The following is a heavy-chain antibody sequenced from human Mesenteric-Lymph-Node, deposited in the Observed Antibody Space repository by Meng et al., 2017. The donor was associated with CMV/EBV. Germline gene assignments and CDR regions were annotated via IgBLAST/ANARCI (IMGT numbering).Heavy chain of an antibody. V-gene: IGHV1-2*02. J-gene: IGHJ5*02. CDR2: INPNSGGT. CDR1: GYTFTGYY. Sequence: ASVKVSCKASGYTFTGYYMHWVRQAPGQGLEWMGWINPNSGGTNYAQKFQGRVTMTRDTSISTAYMELSRLRSEDTAVYYCARVRYSSSSPVGLDPWGQGTLVTVSS. CDR3: ARVRYSSSSPVGLDP. D-gene: IGHD6-6*01.